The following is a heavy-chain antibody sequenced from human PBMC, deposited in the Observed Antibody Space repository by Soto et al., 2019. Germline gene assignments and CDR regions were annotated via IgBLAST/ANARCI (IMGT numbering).Heavy chain of an antibody. J-gene: IGHJ6*02. Sequence: SETLSLTCTVSGGSISSSSYYWGWIRQPPGKGLEWIGSIYYSGSTYYNPSLKSRVTISVDTSKNQFSLKLSSVTAADTAVYYCARHLFGSEYFYGLDVWGQGTTVTVSS. D-gene: IGHD3-10*01. CDR1: GGSISSSSYY. CDR2: IYYSGST. CDR3: ARHLFGSEYFYGLDV. V-gene: IGHV4-39*01.